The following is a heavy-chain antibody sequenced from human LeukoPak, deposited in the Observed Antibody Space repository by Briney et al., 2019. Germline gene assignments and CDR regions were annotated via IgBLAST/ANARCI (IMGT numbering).Heavy chain of an antibody. CDR3: ARGRGLPGPLDY. CDR1: GYSISSGYF. Sequence: SETLSLTCSVSGYSISSGYFWGWIRQPPGKGLEWIGSIFLGGSTYYNPSLKSRVSISVETSKDNFSLKLRSVTAADTAVYYCARGRGLPGPLDYWGQGTLVTVSS. D-gene: IGHD3-10*01. J-gene: IGHJ4*02. CDR2: IFLGGST. V-gene: IGHV4-38-2*02.